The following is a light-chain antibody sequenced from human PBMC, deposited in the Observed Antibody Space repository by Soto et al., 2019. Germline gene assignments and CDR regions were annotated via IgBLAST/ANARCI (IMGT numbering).Light chain of an antibody. Sequence: QSALTQPPSAYGSPGQSVTISCTGTSSDVGSYNYVSWYQQHPGKAPKLMIYEVSQRPSGVPDRFSASKAGNTASLTVSGLQAEDEAECYCSGYAGSNNYIVCGGGTELTGL. CDR3: SGYAGSNNYIV. J-gene: IGLJ2*01. CDR2: EVS. CDR1: SSDVGSYNY. V-gene: IGLV2-8*01.